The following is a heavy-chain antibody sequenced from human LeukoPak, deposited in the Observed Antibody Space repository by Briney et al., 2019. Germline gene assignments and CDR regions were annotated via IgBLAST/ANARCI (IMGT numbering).Heavy chain of an antibody. CDR3: ASAYGDYEGGFDY. J-gene: IGHJ4*02. Sequence: GASVKVSCKASGYTFIAYYVHWVRQAPGQGLEWMGRINPNSGGTNYAQKFQGRVTMTRDTSISTAYMELSRLRSDDTAVYYCASAYGDYEGGFDYWGQGTLVTVSS. CDR2: INPNSGGT. CDR1: GYTFIAYY. D-gene: IGHD4-17*01. V-gene: IGHV1-2*06.